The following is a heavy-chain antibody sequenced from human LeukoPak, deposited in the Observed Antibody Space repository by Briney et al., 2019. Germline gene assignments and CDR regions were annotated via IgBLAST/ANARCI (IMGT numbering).Heavy chain of an antibody. D-gene: IGHD3-10*01. CDR1: GFTFSSYW. CDR3: ARVVMYYYGSGSYKKPSDY. J-gene: IGHJ4*02. CDR2: IKQDGSEK. V-gene: IGHV3-7*01. Sequence: GSLRLSCAAPGFTFSSYWMSWVRQAPGKGLGWVANIKQDGSEKYYVDSVKGRFTISRDNAKNSLYLQMNSLRAEDTAVYYCARVVMYYYGSGSYKKPSDYWGQGTLVTVSS.